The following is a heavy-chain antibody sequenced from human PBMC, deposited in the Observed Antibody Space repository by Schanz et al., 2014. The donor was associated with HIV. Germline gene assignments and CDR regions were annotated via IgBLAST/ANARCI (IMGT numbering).Heavy chain of an antibody. CDR1: GFMFSSYG. CDR3: ARSLSGDYVVSFDY. CDR2: ISSSSSYL. Sequence: EVQLLESGGGLVQPGGSLRLSCAASGFMFSSYGMSWVRQAPGKGLEWVSSISSSSSYLYYADSVKGRFTISRDNAKNALYLLMNSLRAEDTAVYYCARSLSGDYVVSFDYWGQGTLVTVSS. D-gene: IGHD4-17*01. J-gene: IGHJ4*02. V-gene: IGHV3-21*01.